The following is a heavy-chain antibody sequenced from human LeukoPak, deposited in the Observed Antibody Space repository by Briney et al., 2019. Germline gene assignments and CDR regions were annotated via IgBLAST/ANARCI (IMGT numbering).Heavy chain of an antibody. CDR2: INHSGST. J-gene: IGHJ1*01. Sequence: SETLSLTCAVYGGSFSGYYWSWIRQPPGKGLEWIGEINHSGSTNYNPSLKSRVTTSVDMSKNQFSLKLSSVTAADTAVYYCARLQRWLQFAGPVWGQGTLVTVSS. CDR3: ARLQRWLQFAGPV. D-gene: IGHD5-24*01. CDR1: GGSFSGYY. V-gene: IGHV4-34*01.